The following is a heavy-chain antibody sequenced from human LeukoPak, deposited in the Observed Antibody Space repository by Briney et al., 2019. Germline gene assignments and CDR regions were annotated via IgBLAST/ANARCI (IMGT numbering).Heavy chain of an antibody. CDR3: AREITPWNSGYDDLPYFGY. V-gene: IGHV1-69*13. CDR1: GGTFSSYA. CDR2: IIPIFGTA. J-gene: IGHJ4*02. Sequence: SVKVSCKASGGTFSSYAISWVRQAPGQGLEWMGGIIPIFGTANYAQKFQGRVTITADEPTSTAYMELSSLRSGDTAVYYCAREITPWNSGYDDLPYFGYWGQGTLVTVSS. D-gene: IGHD5-12*01.